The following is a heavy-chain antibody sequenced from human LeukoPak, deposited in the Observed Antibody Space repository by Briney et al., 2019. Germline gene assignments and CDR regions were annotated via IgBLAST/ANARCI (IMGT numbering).Heavy chain of an antibody. CDR3: ATRTISSTWFFDY. Sequence: GESLKISCKGPGYSFTSYWIGWVRQMPGKGLEWMGIIYPGDSDTRYSPSFQGQVTISADKSISTSYLQWSSLKASDTAMYYCATRTISSTWFFDYWGQGTLVTVSS. D-gene: IGHD6-13*01. J-gene: IGHJ4*02. CDR1: GYSFTSYW. CDR2: IYPGDSDT. V-gene: IGHV5-51*01.